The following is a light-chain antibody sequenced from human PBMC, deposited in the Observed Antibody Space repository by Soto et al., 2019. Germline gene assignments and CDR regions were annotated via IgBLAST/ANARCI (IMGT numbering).Light chain of an antibody. CDR1: ESVSSTD. CDR3: QQYGSSRT. V-gene: IGKV3-20*01. Sequence: EIVLTQSPGTLSLCQGERATLSCRASESVSSTDLAWYQQKPGQAPRLLIYGASSRATGVPDRFSGSGSGTDFTLTISRLEPEDFALYYCQQYGSSRTFGQGTKVEIK. CDR2: GAS. J-gene: IGKJ1*01.